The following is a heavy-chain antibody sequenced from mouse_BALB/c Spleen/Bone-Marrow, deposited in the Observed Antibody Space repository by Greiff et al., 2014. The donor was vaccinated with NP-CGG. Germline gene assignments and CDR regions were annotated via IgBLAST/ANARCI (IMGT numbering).Heavy chain of an antibody. J-gene: IGHJ3*01. Sequence: QVQLKESGAELVRPGSSVKISCKASGYVFTDYWMKWLRQRPGQGLEWIGQIFPVNADTNYKANFKDKVTLTADKSSTTAYMQLNSLTSEDSAVYFCARFATGSFAYWGQGTLVTVSA. V-gene: IGHV1-80*01. D-gene: IGHD1-1*01. CDR1: GYVFTDYW. CDR2: IFPVNADT. CDR3: ARFATGSFAY.